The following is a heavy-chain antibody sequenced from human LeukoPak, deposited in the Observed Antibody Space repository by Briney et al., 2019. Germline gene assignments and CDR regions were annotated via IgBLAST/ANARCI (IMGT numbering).Heavy chain of an antibody. CDR1: GDSISSSSYY. D-gene: IGHD2-15*01. CDR3: ARLVMASVVVVAATPFFDY. J-gene: IGHJ4*02. V-gene: IGHV4-39*01. Sequence: SETLSLTCTVSGDSISSSSYYWGWLRQPPGKGLEWIGSIYYSGSTYYNPSLKSRVTISVDTSKNQFSLKLSSVTAADTAVYYCARLVMASVVVVAATPFFDYWGQGTLVTVSS. CDR2: IYYSGST.